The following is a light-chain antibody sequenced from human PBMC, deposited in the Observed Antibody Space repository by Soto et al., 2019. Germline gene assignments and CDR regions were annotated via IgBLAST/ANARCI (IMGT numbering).Light chain of an antibody. CDR1: ASDVGGYNF. CDR2: DVS. V-gene: IGLV2-14*03. J-gene: IGLJ2*01. Sequence: QSALTQPASVSGSPGQSITVSCTGAASDVGGYNFVSWYQQHPGKAPKLLIYDVSHRPSGVSDRFSGSKSDNVASLTISGLQAEDEAEYFCSVYVTRSPVVFGGGTKVTVL. CDR3: SVYVTRSPVV.